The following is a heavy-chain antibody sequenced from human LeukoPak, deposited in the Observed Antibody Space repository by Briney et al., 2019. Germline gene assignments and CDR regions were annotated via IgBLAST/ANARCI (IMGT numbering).Heavy chain of an antibody. D-gene: IGHD3-22*01. J-gene: IGHJ4*02. CDR1: GFTFSSYW. Sequence: PGGSLRLSCAASGFTFSSYWMTWVRQAPGKGLEWVANMKQDGSERHYVDSVRGRFTISRDNARNPLYLQMNSLRAEDTAVYYCARSVGLYYYDSSGYFDSWGPGTLVTVSS. V-gene: IGHV3-7*01. CDR3: ARSVGLYYYDSSGYFDS. CDR2: MKQDGSER.